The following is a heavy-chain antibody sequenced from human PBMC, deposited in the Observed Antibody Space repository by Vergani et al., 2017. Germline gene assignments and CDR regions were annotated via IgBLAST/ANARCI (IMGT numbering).Heavy chain of an antibody. J-gene: IGHJ5*02. CDR3: AKDLLLVVVPADNWFDP. Sequence: QVQLVESGGGVVQPGRSLRLSCAASGFTFSSYAMHWVRQAPGKGLEWVAVISYDGSNKYYADSVKGRFTISRDNSKNTLYLQMNSLRAEDTAVYYCAKDLLLVVVPADNWFDPWGQGTLVTVSS. CDR1: GFTFSSYA. V-gene: IGHV3-30*01. D-gene: IGHD2-2*01. CDR2: ISYDGSNK.